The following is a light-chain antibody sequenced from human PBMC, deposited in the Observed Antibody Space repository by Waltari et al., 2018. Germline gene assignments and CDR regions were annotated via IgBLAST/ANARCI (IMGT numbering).Light chain of an antibody. CDR1: QSIDNY. Sequence: EIVLTQSPATLSLSPGERATLSCRASQSIDNYLAWYQTKHGQAPRPLIYDASYRATGIPVRFSGSGSGTDFTLTISSLEPEDFAVYYCQQRANWPITFGQGTRLEIK. J-gene: IGKJ5*01. CDR3: QQRANWPIT. V-gene: IGKV3-11*01. CDR2: DAS.